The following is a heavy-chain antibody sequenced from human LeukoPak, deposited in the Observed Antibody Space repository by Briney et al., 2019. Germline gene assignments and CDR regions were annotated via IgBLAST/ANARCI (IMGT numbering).Heavy chain of an antibody. CDR1: GYTFTGHY. V-gene: IGHV1-2*02. CDR2: INPNSGGT. Sequence: ASVKVSCKASGYTFTGHYMHWVRQAPGQGLEWMGWINPNSGGTNYAQKFQGRVTMTRDTSISTAYMELSRLRSDDTAVYYCAGNERRAGGYFDYWGQGTLVTVSS. CDR3: AGNERRAGGYFDY. D-gene: IGHD1-1*01. J-gene: IGHJ4*02.